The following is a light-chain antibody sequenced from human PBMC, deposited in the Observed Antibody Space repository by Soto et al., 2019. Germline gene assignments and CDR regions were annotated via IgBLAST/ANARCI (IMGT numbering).Light chain of an antibody. V-gene: IGLV2-14*01. CDR3: SSKTSSSSPFV. CDR1: TSDVRAYNY. CDR2: EVS. J-gene: IGLJ1*01. Sequence: QSALTQPASVSGSPGQSITISCTGSTSDVRAYNYVSWYKHHPGQAPQLMIYEVSNRPSGVSNRFSGSKSGNTASLTISGLQADDEGDYYCSSKTSSSSPFVFGTGTKLTVL.